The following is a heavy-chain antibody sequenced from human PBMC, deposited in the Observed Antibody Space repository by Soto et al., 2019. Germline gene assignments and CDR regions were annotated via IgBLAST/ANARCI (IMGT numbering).Heavy chain of an antibody. D-gene: IGHD2-2*01. Sequence: QVQLQQWGAGLLKPSETLSLTCAVYGGSFSGYYWSWIRQPPGKGLEWIGEINHSGSTNYNPSLKSRVTISVDTSKNQFSLKLTSVTAADTAVYYCARETSYLVVVPATRAWFDPWGQGTLVTVSS. CDR2: INHSGST. CDR1: GGSFSGYY. V-gene: IGHV4-34*01. CDR3: ARETSYLVVVPATRAWFDP. J-gene: IGHJ5*02.